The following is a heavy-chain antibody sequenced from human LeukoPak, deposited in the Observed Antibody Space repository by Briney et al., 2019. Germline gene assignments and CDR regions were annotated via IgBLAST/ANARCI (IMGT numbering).Heavy chain of an antibody. CDR2: IYYSGST. D-gene: IGHD2-21*01. Sequence: SDTLSLICTVSGGSISSYYWRWIPRPPGKGPEWIGYIYYSGSTNYNPSLKSRVTISVDTSKNQFSLKLSSVTAAETAVYSCARTIAAAINWFDPWGQGTLVTGAS. CDR1: GGSISSYY. CDR3: ARTIAAAINWFDP. J-gene: IGHJ5*02. V-gene: IGHV4-59*07.